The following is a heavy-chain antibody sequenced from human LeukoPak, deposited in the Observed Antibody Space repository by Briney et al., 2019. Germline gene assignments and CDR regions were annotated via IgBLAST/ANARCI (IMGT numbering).Heavy chain of an antibody. CDR3: ARGHSYED. D-gene: IGHD5-18*01. Sequence: GGSLRLSCAASGFSFSSYNMNWVRQAPGKGLEWVSSISSSTSYIYYADSVKGRFTISRDNPKNSLYLQMNSLRAEDTAVYYCARGHSYEDWGQGTLVTVSS. J-gene: IGHJ4*02. CDR2: ISSSTSYI. V-gene: IGHV3-21*01. CDR1: GFSFSSYN.